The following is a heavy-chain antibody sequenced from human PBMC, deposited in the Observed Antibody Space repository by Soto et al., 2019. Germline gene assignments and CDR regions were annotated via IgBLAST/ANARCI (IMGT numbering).Heavy chain of an antibody. CDR2: ISAYNGNT. CDR3: SRDPSLGYCTNGVCPHFDY. CDR1: GYTFTSYG. J-gene: IGHJ4*02. D-gene: IGHD2-8*01. V-gene: IGHV1-18*01. Sequence: ASGYTFTSYGISWVRQAPGQGLEWMGWISAYNGNTNYAQKLQGRVTMTTDTSTSTAYMELRSLRSDDTAVYYCSRDPSLGYCTNGVCPHFDYWGQGTLVTVSS.